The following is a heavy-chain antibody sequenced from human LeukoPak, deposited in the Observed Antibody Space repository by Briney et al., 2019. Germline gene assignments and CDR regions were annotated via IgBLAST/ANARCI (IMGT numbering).Heavy chain of an antibody. Sequence: SGGSLRLSCAASGFTFNSYSMHWVRQAPGKGLDWVSSITAGGATTYYADSVKGRFSISSDNSKNTLYLQMNSLRVEDTAVYYCANAQVFGTPHFEYWGQGTLVTVSS. CDR3: ANAQVFGTPHFEY. CDR1: GFTFNSYS. D-gene: IGHD3-3*01. V-gene: IGHV3-23*01. J-gene: IGHJ4*02. CDR2: ITAGGATT.